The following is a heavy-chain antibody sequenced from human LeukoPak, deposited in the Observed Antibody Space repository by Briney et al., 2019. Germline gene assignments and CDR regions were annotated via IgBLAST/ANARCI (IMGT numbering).Heavy chain of an antibody. D-gene: IGHD5-12*01. Sequence: GASVKVSCKASGYTFTSYYMHWVRQAPGQGLEWMGIINPSGGSTSYAQKFQGRVTITADKSTSTAYMELSSLRSEDTAVYYCARAHAEWPRGRSFDYWGQGTLVTVSS. V-gene: IGHV1-46*01. CDR3: ARAHAEWPRGRSFDY. J-gene: IGHJ4*02. CDR2: INPSGGST. CDR1: GYTFTSYY.